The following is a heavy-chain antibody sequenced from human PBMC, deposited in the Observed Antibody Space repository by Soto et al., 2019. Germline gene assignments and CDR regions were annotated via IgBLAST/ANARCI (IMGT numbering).Heavy chain of an antibody. CDR1: GGSISSYY. Sequence: SETLSLTCTVSGGSISSYYWSWIRQPPGKGLEWIGYIYYSGSTNYNPSLKSRVTISVDTSKNQFSLKLSSVTAADTAVYYCARLGSSSPSPQNYYYYYMDVWGKGTTVTVSS. CDR3: ARLGSSSPSPQNYYYYYMDV. CDR2: IYYSGST. D-gene: IGHD6-6*01. V-gene: IGHV4-59*08. J-gene: IGHJ6*03.